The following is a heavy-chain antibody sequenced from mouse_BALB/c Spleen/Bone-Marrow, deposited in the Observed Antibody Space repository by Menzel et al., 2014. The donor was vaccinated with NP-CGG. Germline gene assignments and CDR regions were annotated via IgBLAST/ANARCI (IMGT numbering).Heavy chain of an antibody. D-gene: IGHD2-3*01. CDR3: TRDLYDGYSYYAMDY. J-gene: IGHJ4*01. Sequence: EVQLVESGGGSVKPGGSLKLSCAASGFTFSSYTMSWVRQTPEKRLEWVATITSGGGYTYYPDSVKGRFTISRDNAKSTLYLQMSSLKSEDTAMYYCTRDLYDGYSYYAMDYWGQGTSVTVSS. CDR2: ITSGGGYT. CDR1: GFTFSSYT. V-gene: IGHV5-6-4*01.